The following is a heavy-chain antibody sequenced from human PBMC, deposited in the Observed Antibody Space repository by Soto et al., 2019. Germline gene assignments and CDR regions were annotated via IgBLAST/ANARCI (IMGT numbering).Heavy chain of an antibody. CDR2: ISYDGSIK. CDR1: GFTFRDYG. V-gene: IGHV3-30*18. J-gene: IGHJ4*02. D-gene: IGHD1-26*01. CDR3: AKPGGRGATRDNFDC. Sequence: QVQLVESGGGVVQPGRSLRLSCAASGFTFRDYGMHWVRQAPGKGLEWVAVISYDGSIKYYADSVKGRFTISRDNSQNTLFLQVNSLRAEDTAVYYCAKPGGRGATRDNFDCWGQGTLVTVSS.